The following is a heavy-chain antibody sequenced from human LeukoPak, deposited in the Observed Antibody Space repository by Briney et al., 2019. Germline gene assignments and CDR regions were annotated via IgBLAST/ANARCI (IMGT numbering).Heavy chain of an antibody. CDR1: GGSISSYY. D-gene: IGHD3-3*01. V-gene: IGHV4-59*01. Sequence: SEPLSLTCTVSGGSISSYYWSWIRQPPGKGLEWIGYIYYSGSTNYNPSLKSRVTISVDTSKNQFSLKLSSVTAADTAVYYCARSQYYDFWSGYYPLYYYGMDVWGQGTTVTVSS. J-gene: IGHJ6*02. CDR2: IYYSGST. CDR3: ARSQYYDFWSGYYPLYYYGMDV.